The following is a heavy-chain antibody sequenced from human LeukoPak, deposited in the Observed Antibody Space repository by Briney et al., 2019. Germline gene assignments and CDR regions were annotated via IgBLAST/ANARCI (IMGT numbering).Heavy chain of an antibody. Sequence: ASVKVSCKASGGTFSSYAISWVRQAPGQGLEWMGGIIPIFGTANYAQKFQGRVTITADESTSTAYMELSSLRSEDTAVYYCAKGSGYYYVVDYWGQGTLVTVSS. CDR3: AKGSGYYYVVDY. J-gene: IGHJ4*02. V-gene: IGHV1-69*13. CDR2: IIPIFGTA. D-gene: IGHD3-22*01. CDR1: GGTFSSYA.